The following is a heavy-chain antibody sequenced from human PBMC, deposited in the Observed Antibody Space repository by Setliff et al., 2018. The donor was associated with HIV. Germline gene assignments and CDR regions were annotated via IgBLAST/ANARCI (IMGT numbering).Heavy chain of an antibody. J-gene: IGHJ6*03. CDR1: GYTFTSYG. CDR2: IIPIFGTA. D-gene: IGHD6-13*01. CDR3: ARVREYDSSSPGIDYYYMDV. Sequence: SVKVSCKASGYTFTSYGISWVRQAPGQGLEWMGGIIPIFGTANYAQKFQGRVTITTDESTSTAYMELSSLRSEDTAVYYCARVREYDSSSPGIDYYYMDVWGKGTTVTSP. V-gene: IGHV1-69*05.